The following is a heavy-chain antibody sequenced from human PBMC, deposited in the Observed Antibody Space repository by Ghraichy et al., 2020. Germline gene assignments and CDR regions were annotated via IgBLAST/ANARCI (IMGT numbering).Heavy chain of an antibody. CDR3: ARDETPFGGTTTSGMDV. V-gene: IGHV3-48*02. CDR2: ISADSSSI. CDR1: GFNLKIYS. Sequence: GGSLRLSCTASGFNLKIYSMNWVRQAPGKGLEWVSYISADSSSIYYGDSVKGRFTVSRDNAKSSLFLQMNSLRDDDTAVYYCARDETPFGGTTTSGMDVWGRGTTVTVSS. J-gene: IGHJ6*02. D-gene: IGHD3-16*01.